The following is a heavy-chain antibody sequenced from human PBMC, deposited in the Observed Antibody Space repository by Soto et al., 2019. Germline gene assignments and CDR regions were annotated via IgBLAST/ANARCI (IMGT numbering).Heavy chain of an antibody. J-gene: IGHJ4*02. V-gene: IGHV3-23*01. D-gene: IGHD3-16*01. CDR1: GFTFSTYA. Sequence: VQLLESGGGLVQPGGSLRLSCAASGFTFSTYAMAWVRQAPGKGLEWVSALSGNSGTTYSADSVKGRFTISRDNSRNTLCLQMSSPRADHTALYCCAKGSTFTICSPNDYWGQGPMVTVSS. CDR3: AKGSTFTICSPNDY. CDR2: LSGNSGTT.